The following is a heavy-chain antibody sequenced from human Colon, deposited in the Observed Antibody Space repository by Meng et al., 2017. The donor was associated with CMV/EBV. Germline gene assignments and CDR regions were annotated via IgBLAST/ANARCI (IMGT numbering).Heavy chain of an antibody. CDR2: ISWNSGTA. J-gene: IGHJ4*02. Sequence: SLKISCAVSGFTLNNYAMHWVRQRPGKGLEWVSGISWNSGTAGYGVSVQGRFTTSRDNAKNSRYLQLNDVRPEDTAFYYCVKDSRDFGSGLNPYHFDSWGQGTLVTVSS. CDR3: VKDSRDFGSGLNPYHFDS. CDR1: GFTLNNYA. V-gene: IGHV3-9*01. D-gene: IGHD3-10*01.